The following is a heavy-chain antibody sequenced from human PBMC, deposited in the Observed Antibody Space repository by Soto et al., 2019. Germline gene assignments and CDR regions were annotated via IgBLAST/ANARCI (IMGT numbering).Heavy chain of an antibody. V-gene: IGHV3-23*01. J-gene: IGHJ2*01. CDR1: GFTFSSYA. CDR2: ISGSGGST. Sequence: EVQLLESGGGLVQPGGSLRLSCAASGFTFSSYAMSWVRQAPGKGLEWVSAISGSGGSTYYADSVKGRFTISRDNSKNTLYLQMNSPRAEDTAVYYCAKDSSLAGRYWYFDLWGRGTLVTVSS. CDR3: AKDSSLAGRYWYFDL. D-gene: IGHD6-13*01.